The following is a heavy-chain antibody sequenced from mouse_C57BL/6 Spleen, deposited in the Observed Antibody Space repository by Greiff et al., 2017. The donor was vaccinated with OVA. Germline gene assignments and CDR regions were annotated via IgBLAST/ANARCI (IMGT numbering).Heavy chain of an antibody. D-gene: IGHD4-1*01. J-gene: IGHJ1*03. CDR3: ARGGGTGYFDV. V-gene: IGHV1-82*01. Sequence: EQLQQSGPELVKPGASVKISCKASGYAFSSSWMNWVKQRPGKGLEWIGRIYPGDGDTNYNGKFKGKATLTADKSSSTAYMQLSSLTSEDSAVYFCARGGGTGYFDVWGTGTTVTVSS. CDR2: IYPGDGDT. CDR1: GYAFSSSW.